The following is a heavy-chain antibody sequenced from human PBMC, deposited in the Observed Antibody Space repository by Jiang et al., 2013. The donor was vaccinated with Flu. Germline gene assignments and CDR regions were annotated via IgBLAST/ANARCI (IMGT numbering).Heavy chain of an antibody. V-gene: IGHV5-10-1*01. J-gene: IGHJ6*04. CDR3: ARRGVPGDGMDV. Sequence: KKPGESLKISCKGSGYSFTSYWISWVRQMPGKGLEWMGRIDPSDSYTNYSPSFQGHVTISADKSINTAYLQWSSLKASDTAMYYCARRGVPGDGMDVWGKGTTVTVSS. CDR1: GYSFTSYW. CDR2: IDPSDSYT. D-gene: IGHD3-10*01.